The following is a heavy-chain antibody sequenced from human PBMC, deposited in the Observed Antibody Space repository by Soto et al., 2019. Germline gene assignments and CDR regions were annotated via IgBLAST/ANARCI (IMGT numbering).Heavy chain of an antibody. D-gene: IGHD5-18*01. Sequence: QVQLQESGPGLVKPSETLSLTCTVSGGSISSYYWSWIRQPPGKGLEWIGYIYYSGSTNYNPSLKSRVTISVDTSKNQFSLKLSSVTAADTAVYYCARGGELWSIIFDYWGQGTLVTVSS. CDR2: IYYSGST. CDR1: GGSISSYY. CDR3: ARGGELWSIIFDY. J-gene: IGHJ4*02. V-gene: IGHV4-59*01.